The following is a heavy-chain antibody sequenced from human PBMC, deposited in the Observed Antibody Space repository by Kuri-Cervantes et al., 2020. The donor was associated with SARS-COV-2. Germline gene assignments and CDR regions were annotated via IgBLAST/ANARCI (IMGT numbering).Heavy chain of an antibody. D-gene: IGHD3-3*01. Sequence: SQTLSLTCAISGDSVSSNSAAWNWIRQSPSRGLEWLGRTYYRSKWYNDYAVPVKSRITINPDTSKNQFSLQLNSVTPEGTAVYYCAREESPYDFWSGFDYWGQGTLVTVSS. CDR1: GDSVSSNSAA. V-gene: IGHV6-1*01. CDR3: AREESPYDFWSGFDY. CDR2: TYYRSKWYN. J-gene: IGHJ4*02.